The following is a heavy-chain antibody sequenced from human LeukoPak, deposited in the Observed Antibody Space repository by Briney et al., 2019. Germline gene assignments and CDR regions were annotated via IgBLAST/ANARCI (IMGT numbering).Heavy chain of an antibody. Sequence: SETLSLTCAVYGGSFSGYYWSWIRQPPGKGLEWIGEINHSGSTNYNPSLKSRVTISVDTSKNQFSLKLSSVTAADTAVYYCAMGINAGSYFVETWGRGTLVTVSS. V-gene: IGHV4-34*01. CDR2: INHSGST. J-gene: IGHJ5*02. D-gene: IGHD1-26*01. CDR1: GGSFSGYY. CDR3: AMGINAGSYFVET.